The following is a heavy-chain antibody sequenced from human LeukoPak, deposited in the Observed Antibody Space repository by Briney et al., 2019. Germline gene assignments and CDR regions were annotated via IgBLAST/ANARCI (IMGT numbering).Heavy chain of an antibody. CDR3: ARGAKDTAMSVTW. CDR2: IYHSGST. J-gene: IGHJ4*02. Sequence: SQTLSLTCTVSGGSISSGGYYWSWIRQPPGKGLEWIGYIYHSGSTYYNPSLKSRVTISVDRSKNQFSLKLSSVTAADTAVYYCARGAKDTAMSVTWWGQGTLVTVSS. CDR1: GGSISSGGYY. V-gene: IGHV4-30-2*01. D-gene: IGHD5-18*01.